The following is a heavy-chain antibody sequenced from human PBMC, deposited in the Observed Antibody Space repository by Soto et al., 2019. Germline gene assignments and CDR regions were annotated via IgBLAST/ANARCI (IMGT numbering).Heavy chain of an antibody. CDR2: IYYSGST. D-gene: IGHD3-10*01. V-gene: IGHV4-31*03. CDR3: ARYLVLRGGSKDPQEFFDY. Sequence: SETLSLPCTGSGGSISRDGYYWSWLLQHPGKGLEWIGYIYYSGSTYYNPSLKSRVTISVDTSKNQFSLTLSSVTAADTAVYYCARYLVLRGGSKDPQEFFDYWAQGTLVPVSS. CDR1: GGSISRDGYY. J-gene: IGHJ4*02.